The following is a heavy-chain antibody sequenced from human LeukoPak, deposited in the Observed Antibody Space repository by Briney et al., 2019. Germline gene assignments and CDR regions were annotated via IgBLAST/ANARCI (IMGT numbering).Heavy chain of an antibody. CDR1: GGSFSGYY. V-gene: IGHV4-34*01. Sequence: SETLSLTCAVYGGSFSGYYWSWIRQPPGKGLEWVGEINHSGSTNYNPSLKSRVTISVDTSKNQFSLKLSSVTAADTAVYYCARGESDYWGQGTLVTVSS. CDR2: INHSGST. CDR3: ARGESDY. J-gene: IGHJ4*02.